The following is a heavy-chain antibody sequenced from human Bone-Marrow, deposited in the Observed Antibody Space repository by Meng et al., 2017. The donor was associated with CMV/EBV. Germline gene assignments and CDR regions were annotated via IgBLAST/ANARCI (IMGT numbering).Heavy chain of an antibody. CDR2: ISSSSSYI. D-gene: IGHD3-3*01. Sequence: LSLTCAASGFTFSSYSMNWVRQAPGKGLEWVSSISSSSSYIYYADSVKGRFTISRDNAKNSLYLQMNSLRAEDTAVYYCARGTTYYDFWSGYYTFDYWGQGTLVTGSS. V-gene: IGHV3-21*01. J-gene: IGHJ4*02. CDR3: ARGTTYYDFWSGYYTFDY. CDR1: GFTFSSYS.